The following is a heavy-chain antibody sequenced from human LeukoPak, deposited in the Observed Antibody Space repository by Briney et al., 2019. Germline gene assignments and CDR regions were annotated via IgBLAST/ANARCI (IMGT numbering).Heavy chain of an antibody. CDR2: ISAYNGNT. Sequence: ASVKVSCKSSGYTFSNYGVTWVRQAPGQGLEWMGWISAYNGNTNYAQKLQGRVTMTTDTSTSTAYMELRSLRSDDTAVYYCARDYPGSFLEWLLPFDYWGQGTLVTVSS. J-gene: IGHJ4*02. D-gene: IGHD3-3*02. CDR1: GYTFSNYG. V-gene: IGHV1-18*01. CDR3: ARDYPGSFLEWLLPFDY.